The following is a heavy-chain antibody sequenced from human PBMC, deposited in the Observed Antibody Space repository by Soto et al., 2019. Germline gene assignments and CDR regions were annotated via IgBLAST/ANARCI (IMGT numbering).Heavy chain of an antibody. CDR2: IYYSGST. CDR3: ARDRALDDFWSVYPKGFDP. V-gene: IGHV4-59*01. D-gene: IGHD3-3*01. Sequence: AETLSLTCTVSGGSISSYYWSWIRQPPGKGLEWMGYIYYSGSTNYNPSLKSLVTISVDTSKNQFSLMLSSVTAADTAVYYCARDRALDDFWSVYPKGFDPWGQGTLVTVSS. CDR1: GGSISSYY. J-gene: IGHJ5*02.